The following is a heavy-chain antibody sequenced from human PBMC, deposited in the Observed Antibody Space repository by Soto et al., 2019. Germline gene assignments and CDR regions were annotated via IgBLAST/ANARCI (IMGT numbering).Heavy chain of an antibody. Sequence: QVQLVESGGGLVKPGGSLRLSCAASRFTFTDYYMNWIRQAPGKGLEWVSYISSTGTYTNYADSVKGRFTISRDNAKNSLYLQMNSLRAEDTAVYYCARDANYAANWGQGTLVTVSS. J-gene: IGHJ4*02. V-gene: IGHV3-11*05. CDR1: RFTFTDYY. CDR2: ISSTGTYT. D-gene: IGHD1-7*01. CDR3: ARDANYAAN.